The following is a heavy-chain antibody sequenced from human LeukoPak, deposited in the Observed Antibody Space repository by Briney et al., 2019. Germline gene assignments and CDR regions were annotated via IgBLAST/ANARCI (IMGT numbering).Heavy chain of an antibody. Sequence: PSETLSLTCTVSGGSISSGSYYWSWIRQPAGKGLEWIGRIYTSGSTNYNPSLKSRVTISVDTSKNQFSLKLSSVTTADTAVYYCARALGYCSSTSCYYFDYWGQGTLVTVSS. D-gene: IGHD2-2*01. V-gene: IGHV4-61*02. CDR3: ARALGYCSSTSCYYFDY. J-gene: IGHJ4*02. CDR1: GGSISSGSYY. CDR2: IYTSGST.